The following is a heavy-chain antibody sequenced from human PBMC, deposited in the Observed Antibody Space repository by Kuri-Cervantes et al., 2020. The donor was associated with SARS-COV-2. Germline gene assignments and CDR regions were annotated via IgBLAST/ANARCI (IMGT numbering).Heavy chain of an antibody. CDR2: IRNKAYGGTT. V-gene: IGHV3-49*04. CDR3: TREIAAAGRYYYYGMDV. CDR1: GFTLSSYG. Sequence: GGSLRLSCAASGFTLSSYGMHWVRQAPGKGLEWVGFIRNKAYGGTTQYAASVKGRFTISRDDSKSIAYLQMNSLKTEDTAVYYCTREIAAAGRYYYYGMDVWGQGTTVTVSS. J-gene: IGHJ6*02. D-gene: IGHD6-13*01.